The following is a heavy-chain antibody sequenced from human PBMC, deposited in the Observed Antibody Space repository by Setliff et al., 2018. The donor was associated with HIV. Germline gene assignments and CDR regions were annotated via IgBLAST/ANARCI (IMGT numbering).Heavy chain of an antibody. J-gene: IGHJ6*02. CDR2: ISGGSTHI. CDR1: GFTFSTYS. D-gene: IGHD4-4*01. Sequence: GGSLRLSCAASGFTFSTYSMNWVRQAPGKGLEWVASISGGSTHISYGDSVKGRFTISRDNSRNSLYLQMNSLRAEDTAVYCCASKTTTYYFYGPDVWGQGTTVTVSS. V-gene: IGHV3-21*06. CDR3: ASKTTTYYFYGPDV.